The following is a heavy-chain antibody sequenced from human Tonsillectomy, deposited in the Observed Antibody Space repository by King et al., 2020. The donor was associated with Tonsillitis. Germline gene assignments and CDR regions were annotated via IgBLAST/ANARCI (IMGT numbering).Heavy chain of an antibody. J-gene: IGHJ4*02. D-gene: IGHD5-12*01. CDR3: AKDYRRYDYYFDY. CDR1: VFTFSSYG. CDR2: ISYDGSNK. Sequence: VQLVESGGGVVQPGRSLRLSCAVTVFTFSSYGMHWVRQAPGKGLEWVACISYDGSNKYYADSVKGRFTLSRDNSKNTLYLQMNSLSAEDTAVYYCAKDYRRYDYYFDYWGQGTLVTVSS. V-gene: IGHV3-30*18.